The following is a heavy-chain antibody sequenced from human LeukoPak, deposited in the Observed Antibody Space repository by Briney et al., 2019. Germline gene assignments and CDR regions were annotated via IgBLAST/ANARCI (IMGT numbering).Heavy chain of an antibody. CDR2: ISGSGGST. CDR1: GFTFSSYA. D-gene: IGHD3-22*01. V-gene: IGHV3-23*01. J-gene: IGHJ4*02. CDR3: AKTTYYYDSSGYHFGGFDY. Sequence: HPGGSLRLSCAASGFTFSSYAMSWDRQAPGKGLEWVSAISGSGGSTYYADSVKGRFTISRDNSKNTLYLQMNSLRAEDTAVYYCAKTTYYYDSSGYHFGGFDYWGQGTLVTVSS.